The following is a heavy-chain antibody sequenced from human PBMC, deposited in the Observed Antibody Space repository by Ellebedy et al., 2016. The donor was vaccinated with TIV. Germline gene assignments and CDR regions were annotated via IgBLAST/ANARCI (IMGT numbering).Heavy chain of an antibody. CDR3: VRDNSMGYYDKSAYYPDY. CDR1: GFTFRNYW. Sequence: PGGSLRLSCAASGFTFRNYWMHWVRQAPGKGLVWVSRTSGDGRERYFADSVKGRFTISRDNAKNMLYLQMNSLRAEDTAVYYCVRDNSMGYYDKSAYYPDYWGQGTLVTVSS. V-gene: IGHV3-74*01. J-gene: IGHJ4*02. CDR2: TSGDGRER. D-gene: IGHD3-22*01.